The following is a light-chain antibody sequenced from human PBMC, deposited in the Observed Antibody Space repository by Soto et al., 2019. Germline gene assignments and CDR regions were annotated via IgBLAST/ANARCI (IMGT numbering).Light chain of an antibody. CDR2: CAS. CDR1: QSVLHSPNNKNY. V-gene: IGKV4-1*01. J-gene: IGKJ1*01. Sequence: DIVMTQSPDSLAVSLGERATINCKSSQSVLHSPNNKNYLAWYQHKPGQSPKMLIYCASFRESGVPDRFSGSGSGTDFTLTISSLQSEDVAVDYCQQYYTNSWSFGQGTKVEIK. CDR3: QQYYTNSWS.